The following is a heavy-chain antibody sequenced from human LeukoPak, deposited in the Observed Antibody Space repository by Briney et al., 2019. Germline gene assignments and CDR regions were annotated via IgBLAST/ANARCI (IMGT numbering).Heavy chain of an antibody. V-gene: IGHV3-48*04. D-gene: IGHD5-12*01. CDR1: GFTFSSYD. Sequence: PGGSLRLSCAASGFTFSSYDMNWVRQAPGKGLEWVSYVSSSSSIIQYADSVKGRFTISRDNAKNSLYLQPNSLRAEDTAVYYCARERGYETHDAFDIWGQGTVVTVSS. CDR3: ARERGYETHDAFDI. CDR2: VSSSSSII. J-gene: IGHJ3*02.